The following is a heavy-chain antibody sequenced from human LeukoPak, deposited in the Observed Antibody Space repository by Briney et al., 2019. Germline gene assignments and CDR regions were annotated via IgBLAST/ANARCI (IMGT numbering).Heavy chain of an antibody. CDR2: VFYSGST. D-gene: IGHD3-9*01. V-gene: IGHV4-4*02. Sequence: KPSETLSLTCAVSCGSITSRTYWTWVRQPPGKGLEWIGEVFYSGSTNSNPSLKSRLTMSVDESKHEFSVRLTAVTAADTAVYYCARGGLVSRYLDHWGQGALVNVSP. CDR3: ARGGLVSRYLDH. CDR1: CGSITSRTY. J-gene: IGHJ4*02.